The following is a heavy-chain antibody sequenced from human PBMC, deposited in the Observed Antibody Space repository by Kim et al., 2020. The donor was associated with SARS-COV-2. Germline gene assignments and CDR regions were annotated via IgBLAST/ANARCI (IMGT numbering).Heavy chain of an antibody. CDR3: ARGRRELPKGDLFDY. CDR1: GGSFSGYY. CDR2: INHSGST. V-gene: IGHV4-34*01. Sequence: SETLSLTCAVYGGSFSGYYWSWIRQPPGKGLEWIGEINHSGSTNYNPSLKSRVTISVDTSKNQFSLKLSSVTAADTAVYYCARGRRELPKGDLFDYWGQGTLVTVSS. D-gene: IGHD1-26*01. J-gene: IGHJ4*02.